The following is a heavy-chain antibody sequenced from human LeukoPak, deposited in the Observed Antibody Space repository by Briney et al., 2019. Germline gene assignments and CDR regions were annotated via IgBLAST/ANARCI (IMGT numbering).Heavy chain of an antibody. CDR2: IYHSGST. Sequence: SGTLSLTCAVSGGSISSSNWWSWVRQPPGKGLEWIGEIYHSGSTNYNPSLKSRVTISVDTSKNQFSLKLSSVTAADTAVYYCARRITAAGTDWRFDPWGQGTLVTVSS. CDR1: GGSISSSNW. V-gene: IGHV4-4*02. D-gene: IGHD6-13*01. CDR3: ARRITAAGTDWRFDP. J-gene: IGHJ5*02.